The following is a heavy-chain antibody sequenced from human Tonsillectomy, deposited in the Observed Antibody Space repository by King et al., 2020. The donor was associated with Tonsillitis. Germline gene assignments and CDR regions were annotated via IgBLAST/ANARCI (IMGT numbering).Heavy chain of an antibody. D-gene: IGHD1-14*01. J-gene: IGHJ4*02. CDR3: ARVYKGPYRILTD. CDR1: GGSISSGSYY. V-gene: IGHV4-61*02. Sequence: VQLQESGPGLVKPSQTLSLTCTVSGGSISSGSYYWSWIRQPAGKGLEWIGRIYTSGRTNYNPSLKSRVTMSVDTSKNQFSLKLSSVTAADTAVYYCARVYKGPYRILTDWGQGTLVTVSS. CDR2: IYTSGRT.